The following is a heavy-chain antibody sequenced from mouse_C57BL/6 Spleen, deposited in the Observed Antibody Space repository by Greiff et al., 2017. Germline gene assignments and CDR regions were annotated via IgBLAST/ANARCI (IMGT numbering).Heavy chain of an antibody. CDR2: FHLTGGST. J-gene: IGHJ1*03. CDR3: ALHYDTGYWYFEV. V-gene: IGHV1-64*01. Sequence: QVQLQQPGAELVKPGASVPLSCMASGYTFTSFWLHWVAQRPGLGLEWIGMFHLTGGSTNNNETFKSKATLTVDKSSSTAYIQLSSLTSEDAAVYYCALHYDTGYWYFEVWGTGTTVTVS. D-gene: IGHD2-4*01. CDR1: GYTFTSFW.